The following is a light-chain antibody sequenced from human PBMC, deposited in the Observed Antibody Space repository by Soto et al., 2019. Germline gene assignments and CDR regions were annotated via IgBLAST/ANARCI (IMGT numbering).Light chain of an antibody. CDR1: SSDVGSYNL. Sequence: QSALTQPASVSGSPGQSITISCTGTSSDVGSYNLVSWYQQHPGKAPKLMIYEGCKRPSGVSNRFSGSKSGNTASLTISGLQADDEADYYCCSYAGSSTFVVFGGGTKLTVL. V-gene: IGLV2-23*03. CDR2: EGC. J-gene: IGLJ2*01. CDR3: CSYAGSSTFVV.